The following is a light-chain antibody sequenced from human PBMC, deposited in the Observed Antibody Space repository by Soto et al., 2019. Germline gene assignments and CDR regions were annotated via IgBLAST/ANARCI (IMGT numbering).Light chain of an antibody. CDR2: LGS. CDR1: QSLLHSNGYNY. J-gene: IGKJ3*01. Sequence: DIVMTQSPLSLPVTPGEPASISCRSSQSLLHSNGYNYLDWYLQKPGQSPQLLIYLGSNRASGVPHKLGGSGSGTDFTLKISRVDAEDGEVEYSRQARPAPSTFGRGTKVDSK. V-gene: IGKV2-28*01. CDR3: RQARPAPST.